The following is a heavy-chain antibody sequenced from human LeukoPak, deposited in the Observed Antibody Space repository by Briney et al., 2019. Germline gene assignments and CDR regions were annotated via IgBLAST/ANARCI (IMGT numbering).Heavy chain of an antibody. CDR3: ARVQCSGGSCYPGSYYFDY. J-gene: IGHJ4*02. CDR2: IIPILGIA. V-gene: IGHV1-69*04. D-gene: IGHD2-15*01. Sequence: ASVKVSCKASGGTFSSYAISWVRQAPGQGLEWMGRIIPILGIANYAQKFQGRVTITADKSTSTAYMELSSLRSEDTAVYYCARVQCSGGSCYPGSYYFDYWGQGTLVTVSS. CDR1: GGTFSSYA.